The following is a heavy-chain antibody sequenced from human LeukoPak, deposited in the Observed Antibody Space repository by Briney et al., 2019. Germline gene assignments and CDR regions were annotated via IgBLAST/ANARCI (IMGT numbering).Heavy chain of an antibody. CDR2: IYTSGST. V-gene: IGHV4-4*07. Sequence: SETLSLTCTDSGDSISSYYWRWIRQPAGKGLEWIGRIYTSGSTSYNPSLKSRVTMSVDTSRNQFSLKLSSVTAADTAVYYCARGRWYNDYWGQGTLVTVFS. CDR1: GDSISSYY. D-gene: IGHD6-13*01. J-gene: IGHJ4*02. CDR3: ARGRWYNDY.